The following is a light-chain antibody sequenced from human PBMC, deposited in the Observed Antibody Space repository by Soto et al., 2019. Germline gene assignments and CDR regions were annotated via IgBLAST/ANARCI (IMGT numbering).Light chain of an antibody. CDR2: LNSDGSH. V-gene: IGLV4-69*01. CDR3: QTWVTGIHI. J-gene: IGLJ2*01. CDR1: SGHSNYA. Sequence: QLVLTQSLSASASLGASVKLTCTLSSGHSNYAIAWHQQQPEKGPRFLMKLNSDGSHSKGHGIPDRFSGSSSGAERYLTISTLQSEDEADYYCQTWVTGIHIFGGGTKLTVL.